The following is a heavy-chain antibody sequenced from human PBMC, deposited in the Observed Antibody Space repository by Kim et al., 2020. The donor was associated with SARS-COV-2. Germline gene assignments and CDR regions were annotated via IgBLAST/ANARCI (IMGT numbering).Heavy chain of an antibody. CDR1: GGTFSSYA. V-gene: IGHV1-69*04. CDR2: IIPILGIA. Sequence: SVKVSCKASGGTFSSYAISWVRQAPGQGLEWMGRIIPILGIANYAQKFQGRVTITADKSTSTAYMELSSLRSEDTAVYYCARDLTIKSGYDFGDYYYYYGMDVWGQGTTVTVSS. D-gene: IGHD5-12*01. J-gene: IGHJ6*02. CDR3: ARDLTIKSGYDFGDYYYYYGMDV.